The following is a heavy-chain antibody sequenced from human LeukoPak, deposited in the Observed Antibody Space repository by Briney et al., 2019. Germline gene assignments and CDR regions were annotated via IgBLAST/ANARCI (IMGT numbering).Heavy chain of an antibody. J-gene: IGHJ5*02. D-gene: IGHD4-11*01. CDR2: ISDYNGNT. Sequence: ASVKVSCKASGYTFTSYGISWVRQAPGQGLEWMGWISDYNGNTNYAQKLQGRVTMTTDTSTGTAYMELRSLRSDDTAVYYCARDLYRDSLPVSWFDPWGQGTLVTLSS. V-gene: IGHV1-18*01. CDR1: GYTFTSYG. CDR3: ARDLYRDSLPVSWFDP.